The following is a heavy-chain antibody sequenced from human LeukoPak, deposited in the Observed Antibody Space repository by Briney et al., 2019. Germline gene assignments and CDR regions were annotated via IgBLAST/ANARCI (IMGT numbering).Heavy chain of an antibody. J-gene: IGHJ5*02. CDR3: AKDRGVGVSNWFDP. Sequence: GGSLRLSCAASGFTFSNFAMSWVRQAPGKGLQWVSGLSSGGRSTFYTDSVKGRFTISRDNSKNTLYPQMNSLRADDTAVYYCAKDRGVGVSNWFDPWGQGTLVTVSS. V-gene: IGHV3-23*01. CDR2: LSSGGRST. CDR1: GFTFSNFA. D-gene: IGHD3-10*01.